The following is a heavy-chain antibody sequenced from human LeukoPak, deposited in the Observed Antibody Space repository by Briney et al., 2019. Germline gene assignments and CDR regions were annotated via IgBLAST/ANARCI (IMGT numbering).Heavy chain of an antibody. J-gene: IGHJ4*02. CDR2: IIPILGIA. D-gene: IGHD2-21*02. Sequence: SVKVSCKASGGTFISYAISWVRQEPGQGLQWMGRIIPILGIANYAQKSEGGVTITADKSTSTAYMELSSLRSEDTAVYYFARDEIREGAYCGGDGPTFDYWGQGTLVTVAS. CDR1: GGTFISYA. CDR3: ARDEIREGAYCGGDGPTFDY. V-gene: IGHV1-69*04.